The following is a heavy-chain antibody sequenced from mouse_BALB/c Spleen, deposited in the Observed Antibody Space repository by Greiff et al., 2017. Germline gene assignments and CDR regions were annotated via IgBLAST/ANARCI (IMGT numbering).Heavy chain of an antibody. J-gene: IGHJ3*01. Sequence: EVHLVESGPGLVKPSQSLSLTCTVTGYSITSDYAWNWIRQFPGNKLEWMGYISYSGSTSYNPSLKSRISITRDTSKNQFFLQLNSVTTEDTATYYCARSDGNYGFPWFAYWGQGTLVTVSA. V-gene: IGHV3-2*02. D-gene: IGHD2-1*01. CDR3: ARSDGNYGFPWFAY. CDR1: GYSITSDYA. CDR2: ISYSGST.